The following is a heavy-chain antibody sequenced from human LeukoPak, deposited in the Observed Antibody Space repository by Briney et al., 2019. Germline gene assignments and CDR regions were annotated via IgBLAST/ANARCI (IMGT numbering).Heavy chain of an antibody. CDR2: INWNGAST. CDR1: EFNFGDYG. J-gene: IGHJ4*02. Sequence: GGSLRLSCTASEFNFGDYGMSWVRQAPGKGLEWVSGINWNGASTNYADSVKGRFTISRDNAKSSVYLQMKSLRADDTAVYYCARGGLVVITYLLALRYWGQGTLVTVSS. D-gene: IGHD3-22*01. V-gene: IGHV3-20*04. CDR3: ARGGLVVITYLLALRY.